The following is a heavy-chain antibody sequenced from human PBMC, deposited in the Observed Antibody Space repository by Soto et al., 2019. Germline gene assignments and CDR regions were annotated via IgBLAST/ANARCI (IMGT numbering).Heavy chain of an antibody. CDR3: ARDWAYYDFWSGYPALRYYYGMDV. Sequence: ASVKVSCKASGGTFSSYAISWVRQAPGQGLEWMGGIIPIFGTANYAQKFKGRVTITADESTSTAYMELSSLRSEDTAVYYGARDWAYYDFWSGYPALRYYYGMDVWGQGTTVTVSS. D-gene: IGHD3-3*01. J-gene: IGHJ6*02. CDR2: IIPIFGTA. V-gene: IGHV1-69*13. CDR1: GGTFSSYA.